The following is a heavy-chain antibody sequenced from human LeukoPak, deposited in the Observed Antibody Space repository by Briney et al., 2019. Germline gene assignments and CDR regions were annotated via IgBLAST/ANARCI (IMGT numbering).Heavy chain of an antibody. Sequence: GGSLRLSCAASGFTFDDYAMHWVRQAPGKGLEWVSGISWNSGSIGYADSVKGRFTISRDNAKNSLYLQMNSLRAEDTALYYCAKDKSAYGDYYFDYWGQGTLVTVSS. V-gene: IGHV3-9*01. CDR3: AKDKSAYGDYYFDY. D-gene: IGHD4-17*01. CDR2: ISWNSGSI. J-gene: IGHJ4*02. CDR1: GFTFDDYA.